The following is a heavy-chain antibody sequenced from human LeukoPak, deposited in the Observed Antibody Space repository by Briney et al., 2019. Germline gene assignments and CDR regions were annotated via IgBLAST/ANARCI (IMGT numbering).Heavy chain of an antibody. J-gene: IGHJ4*02. CDR1: GGSINSNY. CDR2: IYYSGST. V-gene: IGHV4-59*08. D-gene: IGHD3-9*01. Sequence: SETLSLTCTVSGGSINSNYWSWIRQPPGKGLEWIGYIYYSGSTNHNPSLKSRVTISVDTSKNQFSLKLSSVTAADTAVYFCARHRGDFDWLPYYFHYWGRGTLVTVSS. CDR3: ARHRGDFDWLPYYFHY.